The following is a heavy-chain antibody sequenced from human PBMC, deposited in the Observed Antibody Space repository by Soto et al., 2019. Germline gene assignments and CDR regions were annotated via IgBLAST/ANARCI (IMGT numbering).Heavy chain of an antibody. Sequence: GGSLRLSCAASGFTFSSYGMHWVRQAPGKGLEWVAVIWYDGSNKYYADSVKGRFTISRDNSKNTLYLQMNSLRAEDTAVYYCARAPRGLLWFGRDNWFDPWGQGTLVTVSS. V-gene: IGHV3-33*01. D-gene: IGHD3-10*01. CDR2: IWYDGSNK. CDR3: ARAPRGLLWFGRDNWFDP. J-gene: IGHJ5*02. CDR1: GFTFSSYG.